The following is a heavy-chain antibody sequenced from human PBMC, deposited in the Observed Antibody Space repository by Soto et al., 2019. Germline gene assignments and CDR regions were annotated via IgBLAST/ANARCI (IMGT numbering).Heavy chain of an antibody. CDR3: ARGGYYDSSGYYGVY. Sequence: SVKVSCKASGYTFTSYGISWVRQAPGQGLEWMGWISAYNGNTNYAQKLQGRVTMTTDTSTSTAYMELRSLRSDDTAVYYCARGGYYDSSGYYGVYWGQGTLVTVSS. CDR1: GYTFTSYG. J-gene: IGHJ4*02. CDR2: ISAYNGNT. V-gene: IGHV1-18*01. D-gene: IGHD3-22*01.